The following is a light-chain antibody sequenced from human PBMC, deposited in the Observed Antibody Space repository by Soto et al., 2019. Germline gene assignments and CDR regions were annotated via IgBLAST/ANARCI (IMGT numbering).Light chain of an antibody. CDR1: SSDVGDFNY. J-gene: IGLJ1*01. CDR3: GSYTSSSTLYV. CDR2: DVS. V-gene: IGLV2-14*03. Sequence: QSVLTQPASVSGSPGQSITISCTGTSSDVGDFNYVSWYQQHPGKAPKLIIYDVSSRPSGVSNRFPGSKSGNTAALTISGLQAEDEADYYCGSYTSSSTLYVFGGGTKVTVL.